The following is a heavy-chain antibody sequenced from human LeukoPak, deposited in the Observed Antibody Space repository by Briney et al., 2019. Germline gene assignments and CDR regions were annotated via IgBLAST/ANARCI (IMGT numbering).Heavy chain of an antibody. V-gene: IGHV1-2*02. Sequence: AASVKVSCKASGYTFTGYYMHWVRQAPGQGLEWMGWINPNIGGTNYAQKFQGRVTMTRDTSISTAYMELRSLRSDDTAVYYCARRIQYYYYDSSGYYSDYWGQGTLVTVSS. CDR2: INPNIGGT. D-gene: IGHD3-22*01. J-gene: IGHJ4*02. CDR3: ARRIQYYYYDSSGYYSDY. CDR1: GYTFTGYY.